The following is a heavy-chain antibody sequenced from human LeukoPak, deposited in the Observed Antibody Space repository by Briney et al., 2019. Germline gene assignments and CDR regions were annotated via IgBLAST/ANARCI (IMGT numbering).Heavy chain of an antibody. CDR3: ARHSGGSGSHDAFDI. V-gene: IGHV4-59*08. J-gene: IGHJ3*02. CDR2: IYYSGST. Sequence: SETLSLTCTVAGGSISSYYWSWIRQPPGKGLEWIGYIYYSGSTNYNPSLKSRVTISVDTSKNQFSLKLTSVSAADTAVYCCARHSGGSGSHDAFDIWGQGTMVTVSS. CDR1: GGSISSYY. D-gene: IGHD3-10*01.